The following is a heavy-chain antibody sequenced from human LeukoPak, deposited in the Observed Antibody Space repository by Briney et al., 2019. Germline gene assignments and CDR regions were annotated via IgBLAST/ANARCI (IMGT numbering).Heavy chain of an antibody. D-gene: IGHD2-21*02. V-gene: IGHV3-21*01. CDR1: GFTFSSYS. Sequence: GGSLRLSCAASGFTFSSYSMNWVRQAPGKGLEWVSSISSSSSYIYYADSVKGRFTISRDNAKNSLYLQMNSLRAEDTAVYYCARGQYCGGDCYSGELYWFDPWGQGTLVTVSS. CDR3: ARGQYCGGDCYSGELYWFDP. CDR2: ISSSSSYI. J-gene: IGHJ5*02.